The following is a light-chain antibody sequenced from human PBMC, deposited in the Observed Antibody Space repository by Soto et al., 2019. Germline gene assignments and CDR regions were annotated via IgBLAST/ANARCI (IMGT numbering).Light chain of an antibody. CDR3: QQYGSSPIT. J-gene: IGKJ5*01. V-gene: IGKV3-20*01. CDR1: QSLSSIY. CDR2: RTS. Sequence: EIVLTQSPGTLSLSPGQGATLSCRASQSLSSIYLAWYQQKPGQAPRLLIYRTSSRATGIPDRFSGSESETDFTLTISRLEPEDFVVYYCQQYGSSPITFGQGTRLEIK.